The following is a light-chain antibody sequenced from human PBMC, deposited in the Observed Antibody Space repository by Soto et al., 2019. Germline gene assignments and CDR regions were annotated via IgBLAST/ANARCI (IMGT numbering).Light chain of an antibody. V-gene: IGLV2-23*01. CDR2: EGS. J-gene: IGLJ2*01. CDR3: CSYAGSSTFLVV. CDR1: SSDVGGYNL. Sequence: QSALTQPASVSGSPGQSITISCTGTSSDVGGYNLVSWYQQHPGKAPKLMIYEGSKRPSGVSNRFSGSKSGNTASLTISGLQAEDEADYYCCSYAGSSTFLVVFGGGTKVTVL.